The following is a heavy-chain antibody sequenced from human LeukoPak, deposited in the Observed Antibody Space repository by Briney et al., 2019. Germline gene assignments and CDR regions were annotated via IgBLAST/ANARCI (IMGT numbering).Heavy chain of an antibody. V-gene: IGHV3-23*01. CDR1: GFTISDYS. Sequence: PGGSLRLSCAASGFTISDYSMSCVRQAPGKGLEWVSVINAGGDKTNYTDSVKGRFITSRDNFRDTLYLQMHSLRAEDTAVYFCVKDGAQPGYYFDFWGQGSLVTVSS. CDR3: VKDGAQPGYYFDF. J-gene: IGHJ4*02. CDR2: INAGGDKT. D-gene: IGHD1-26*01.